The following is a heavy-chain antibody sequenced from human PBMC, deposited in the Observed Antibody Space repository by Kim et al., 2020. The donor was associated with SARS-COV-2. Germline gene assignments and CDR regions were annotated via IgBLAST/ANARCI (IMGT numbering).Heavy chain of an antibody. V-gene: IGHV5-10-1*01. CDR1: GYSFTSYW. CDR3: ARAARIDWSKGDYYYYYGMDV. D-gene: IGHD3-9*01. Sequence: GESLKISCKGSGYSFTSYWISWVRQMPGKGLEWMGRIDPSDSYTNYSPSFQDHVTISADKSISTAYLQWSSLKASDTAMYYCARAARIDWSKGDYYYYYGMDVWGQGTTVTVSS. J-gene: IGHJ6*02. CDR2: IDPSDSYT.